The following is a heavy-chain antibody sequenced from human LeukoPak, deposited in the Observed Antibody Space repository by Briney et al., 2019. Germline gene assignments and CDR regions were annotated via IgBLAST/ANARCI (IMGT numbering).Heavy chain of an antibody. J-gene: IGHJ5*02. V-gene: IGHV3-11*06. CDR2: ISSSSSYT. Sequence: GGSLRLSCAASGFTFSDYYMSWIRQAPGKGLQWVSYISSSSSYTSYAESVKGRFTISRDNAKTSLYLQMNSLRAEDTAVYYCARDCSARDYGDSTDWFDPWGQGTLVTVSS. CDR3: ARDCSARDYGDSTDWFDP. CDR1: GFTFSDYY. D-gene: IGHD4-17*01.